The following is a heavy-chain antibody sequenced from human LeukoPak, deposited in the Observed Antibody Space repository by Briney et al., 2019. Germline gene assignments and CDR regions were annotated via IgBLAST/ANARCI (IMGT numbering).Heavy chain of an antibody. D-gene: IGHD1-26*01. CDR3: ARDRYVGATTAGDSDS. CDR1: GFTLSTYD. CDR2: IYRAGDT. J-gene: IGHJ4*02. Sequence: PGGSLRLSCAASGFTLSTYDMHWVRQPTGEGLEWVSIIYRAGDTYYPGSVKGRFTISRDNAKNSLYLQMNSLRAEDTAVYYCARDRYVGATTAGDSDSWGQGTLVTVSS. V-gene: IGHV3-13*01.